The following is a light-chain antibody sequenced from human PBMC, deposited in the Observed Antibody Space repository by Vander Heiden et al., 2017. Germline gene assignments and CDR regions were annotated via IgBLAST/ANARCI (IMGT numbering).Light chain of an antibody. CDR1: SSDVGLYNY. V-gene: IGLV2-14*01. CDR2: DVS. J-gene: IGLJ1*01. Sequence: QSALTQPASVSGSPGQSITISCTGTSSDVGLYNYVSWYQQHPSKAPKLMIYDVSNRPSGVSNRFSGSKSGNTASLTISGLQAEDEADYYCSSYTTSSTRVFGTGTQVTVL. CDR3: SSYTTSSTRV.